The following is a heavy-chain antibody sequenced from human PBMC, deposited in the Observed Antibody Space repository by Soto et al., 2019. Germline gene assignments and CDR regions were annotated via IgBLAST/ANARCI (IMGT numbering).Heavy chain of an antibody. V-gene: IGHV5-51*01. J-gene: IGHJ4*02. CDR3: ANHVDNWGAPYYFYS. D-gene: IGHD3-16*01. Sequence: PGESLKISCQASGYGFSSSWIVWVRQTPGKDLERCVIIYPGASETRYSPSFRGQVTSSADTATNTACLQWSRLRASASGIYSCANHVDNWGAPYYFYSWGQGTQVTVAS. CDR2: IYPGASET. CDR1: GYGFSSSW.